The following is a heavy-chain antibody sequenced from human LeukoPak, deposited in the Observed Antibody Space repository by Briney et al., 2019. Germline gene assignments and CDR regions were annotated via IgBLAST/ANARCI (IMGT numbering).Heavy chain of an antibody. Sequence: PGGSLRLSCAASGFTFSSYGMHWVRQAPGKGLEGVAFIRYDGSNKYYADSVKGRFTISRDNSKNTLYLQMNSLRAEDTAVYYCATDGVGSRGYGDLDYWGQGTLVTVSS. J-gene: IGHJ4*02. CDR2: IRYDGSNK. CDR1: GFTFSSYG. CDR3: ATDGVGSRGYGDLDY. D-gene: IGHD3-22*01. V-gene: IGHV3-30*02.